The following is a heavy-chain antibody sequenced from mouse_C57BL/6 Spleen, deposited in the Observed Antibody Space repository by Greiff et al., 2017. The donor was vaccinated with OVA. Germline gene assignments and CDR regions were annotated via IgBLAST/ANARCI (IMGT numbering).Heavy chain of an antibody. V-gene: IGHV1-53*01. J-gene: IGHJ4*01. D-gene: IGHD3-3*01. CDR1: GYTFTSYW. CDR3: AREGGRGYAMDY. Sequence: QVQLQQPGTELVKPGAPVKLSCKASGYTFTSYWMHWVKQRPGQGLEWIGNINPSNGGTNYNEKFKSKATLTVDKSSSTAYMQLSSLTSEDSAVYYCAREGGRGYAMDYWGQGTSVTVSS. CDR2: INPSNGGT.